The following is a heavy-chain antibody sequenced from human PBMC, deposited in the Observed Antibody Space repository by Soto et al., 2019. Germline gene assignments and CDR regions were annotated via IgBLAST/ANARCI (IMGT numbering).Heavy chain of an antibody. CDR3: ARLGADYSSWFDP. CDR1: GYSFTSYW. J-gene: IGHJ5*02. CDR2: IYPGDSDT. Sequence: GESLKISCSGSGYSFTSYWIGWVRQMPWKGLEWMGIIYPGDSDTRYSPSFQGQVTISADKSISTAYLQWSSLKASDTAMDYCARLGADYSSWFDPWGQGTLVSVSS. D-gene: IGHD4-4*01. V-gene: IGHV5-51*01.